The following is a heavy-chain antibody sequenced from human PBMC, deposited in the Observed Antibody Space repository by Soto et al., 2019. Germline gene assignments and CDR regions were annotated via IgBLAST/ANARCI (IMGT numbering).Heavy chain of an antibody. V-gene: IGHV3-30*18. CDR3: AKDLGHGGRGAFDI. CDR2: ISYDGSNK. D-gene: IGHD7-27*01. CDR1: GFTFSSYG. Sequence: QVQLVESGGGVVQPGRSLRLSCAASGFTFSSYGMHWVRQAPGKGLEWVALISYDGSNKYYGDSVKGRFTISRDNSKNTLYLQMNSLRTEDTAVYYCAKDLGHGGRGAFDIWGQGTMVTVSS. J-gene: IGHJ3*02.